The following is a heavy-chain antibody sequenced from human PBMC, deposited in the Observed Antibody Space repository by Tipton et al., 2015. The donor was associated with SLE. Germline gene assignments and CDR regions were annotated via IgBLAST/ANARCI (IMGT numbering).Heavy chain of an antibody. CDR2: INHSGSS. J-gene: IGHJ2*01. Sequence: TLSLSCAVYCGSLSAYYLIWIRQPPGKGLEWIGEINHSGSSDYNPSLRSRVTISIDTSKNQFSLKLNSVTAADTAVYYCARLGRDGDYENDWYFDFWGRGTLVTVSS. CDR1: CGSLSAYY. V-gene: IGHV4-34*01. CDR3: ARLGRDGDYENDWYFDF. D-gene: IGHD4-17*01.